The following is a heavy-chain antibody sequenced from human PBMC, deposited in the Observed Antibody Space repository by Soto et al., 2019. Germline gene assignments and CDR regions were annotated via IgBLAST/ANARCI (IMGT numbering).Heavy chain of an antibody. D-gene: IGHD7-27*01. CDR3: ARDRGDLGTGMDF. CDR2: ISYRVST. Sequence: QVQLQESGPGLVKPSQTLSLTCTVSGGSISSGGYYWIWIRQRPGQGLEWIGYISYRVSTYYNPSLKSRVPISVDTSKNQFALKLNSVTAADTAVYYCARDRGDLGTGMDFWGQWTTVTVSS. J-gene: IGHJ6*02. V-gene: IGHV4-31*03. CDR1: GGSISSGGYY.